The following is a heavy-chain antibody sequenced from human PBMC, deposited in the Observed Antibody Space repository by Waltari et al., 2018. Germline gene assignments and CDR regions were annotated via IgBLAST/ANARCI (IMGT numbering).Heavy chain of an antibody. CDR1: GGSISGSY. Sequence: QVQLQESGPGLVKPSETLSLTCTVSGGSISGSYWCWIRQPAGKELEWIGRIYTSGSTNYNPSLNNRVTMSIDTSKNQFSLKLTSVTAADTAVYYCARPIWRTSWKMGEFDPWGQGTLVTVSS. V-gene: IGHV4-4*07. CDR2: IYTSGST. D-gene: IGHD3-16*01. CDR3: ARPIWRTSWKMGEFDP. J-gene: IGHJ5*02.